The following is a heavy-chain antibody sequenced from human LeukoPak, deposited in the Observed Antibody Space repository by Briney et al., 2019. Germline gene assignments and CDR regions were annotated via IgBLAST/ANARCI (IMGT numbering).Heavy chain of an antibody. Sequence: ASVKVSCKASGYTFTSYDINWVRQATGQGLEWMGWMNPNSGNTGYAQKFQGRVTMTRNTSISTAYMELNSLRSEDTAVYYCARQSLSYGVGLDYWGQGTLVTVSS. V-gene: IGHV1-8*01. D-gene: IGHD4-17*01. CDR3: ARQSLSYGVGLDY. CDR2: MNPNSGNT. J-gene: IGHJ4*02. CDR1: GYTFTSYD.